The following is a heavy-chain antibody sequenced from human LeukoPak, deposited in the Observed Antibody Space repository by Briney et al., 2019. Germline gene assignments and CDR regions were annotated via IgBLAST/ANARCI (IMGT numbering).Heavy chain of an antibody. CDR3: AREDIVVVPAAAGAFDI. Sequence: PSETLSLTCTVPGGSISSYYWSWIRQPAGKGLEWIGRIYTSGSTNYNPSLKSRVTMSVDTSKNQFSLKLSSVTAADTAVYYCAREDIVVVPAAAGAFDIWGQGTMVTVPS. CDR1: GGSISSYY. J-gene: IGHJ3*02. D-gene: IGHD2-2*01. V-gene: IGHV4-4*07. CDR2: IYTSGST.